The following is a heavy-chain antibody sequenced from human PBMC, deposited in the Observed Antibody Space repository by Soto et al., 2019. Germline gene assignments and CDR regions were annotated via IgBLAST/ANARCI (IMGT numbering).Heavy chain of an antibody. Sequence: QLQLQESGPGLVKPSETLSLTCTVSGGSISSSSYYWGWIRQPPGKGLEWIGTIYSSGSTYYNPSLKGRVTISVDTSKNQFSLKLSSVTAADTAVYYCARQGSGSYIAFDIWGQGTVVTVSS. CDR1: GGSISSSSYY. J-gene: IGHJ3*02. CDR3: ARQGSGSYIAFDI. CDR2: IYSSGST. D-gene: IGHD1-26*01. V-gene: IGHV4-39*01.